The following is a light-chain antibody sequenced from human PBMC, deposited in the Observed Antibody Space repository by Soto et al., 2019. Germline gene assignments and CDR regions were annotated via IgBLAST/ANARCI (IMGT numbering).Light chain of an antibody. CDR1: QTVRNNY. CDR3: HQYGSSPLT. V-gene: IGKV3-20*01. J-gene: IGKJ4*01. Sequence: EFVLTQSPGTLSLSPGERATLSCRASQTVRNNYLAWYQQKPGQAPRLLIYDASSRATGIPDRFSGSGSGTDFTLTISSLEPEDSAVYYCHQYGSSPLTFGGGTKVDIK. CDR2: DAS.